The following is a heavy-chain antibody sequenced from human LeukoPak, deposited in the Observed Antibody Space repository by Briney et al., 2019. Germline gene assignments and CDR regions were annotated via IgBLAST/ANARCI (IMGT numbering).Heavy chain of an antibody. D-gene: IGHD3-16*01. CDR3: ARGPRYVWGPRVGPNDY. Sequence: ASVKVSCEASGYTFITYGISWVRQAPGQGLEWMGWIRPYNGNTKYAQKFQDRVTMTTDTSRSTAYMELRSLRSDDTAVYYCARGPRYVWGPRVGPNDYWGQGTLVTVSS. V-gene: IGHV1-18*01. CDR2: IRPYNGNT. J-gene: IGHJ4*02. CDR1: GYTFITYG.